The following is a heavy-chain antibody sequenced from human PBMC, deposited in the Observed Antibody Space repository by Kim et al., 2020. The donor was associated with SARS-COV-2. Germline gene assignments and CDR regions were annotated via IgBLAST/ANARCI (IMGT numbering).Heavy chain of an antibody. D-gene: IGHD4-17*01. J-gene: IGHJ5*02. CDR3: ARHQNDYGDYPFGP. CDR1: GGSISSGLFQ. CDR2: IHYSGGT. V-gene: IGHV4-39*01. Sequence: SETLSLTCSVSGGSISSGLFQWAWIRQPPGKGLQWIGSIHYSGGTYYYPHLKGLVTISMDTSRNEFYLKVRSVTAADTAVYFCARHQNDYGDYPFGPWGQGTLVTVSS.